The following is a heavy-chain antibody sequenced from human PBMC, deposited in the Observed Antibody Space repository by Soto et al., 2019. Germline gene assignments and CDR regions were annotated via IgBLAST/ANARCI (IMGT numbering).Heavy chain of an antibody. V-gene: IGHV3-23*01. J-gene: IGHJ4*02. CDR2: ISGSGGST. CDR3: AKEGGLFLEWLLWFDY. CDR1: GFTFSSYA. D-gene: IGHD3-3*01. Sequence: GGSLRLSCPASGFTFSSYAMSWVRPAPGKGLEWVSAISGSGGSTYYADSVKGRFTISRDNSKNTLYLQMNSLRAEDTAVYYCAKEGGLFLEWLLWFDYWGQGTLVTVSS.